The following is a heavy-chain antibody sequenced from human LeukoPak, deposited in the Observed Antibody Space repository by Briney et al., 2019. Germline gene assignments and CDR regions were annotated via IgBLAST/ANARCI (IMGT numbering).Heavy chain of an antibody. CDR3: ARSDDSSGYYSY. D-gene: IGHD3-22*01. J-gene: IGHJ4*02. Sequence: SVKVSCKASGGTFSSSAISWVRQAPGQGLEWMGGIIPIFGTANYAQKFQGRVTITTDESTSTAYMELSSLRSEDTAVYYCARSDDSSGYYSYWGQGTLVTVFS. CDR1: GGTFSSSA. V-gene: IGHV1-69*05. CDR2: IIPIFGTA.